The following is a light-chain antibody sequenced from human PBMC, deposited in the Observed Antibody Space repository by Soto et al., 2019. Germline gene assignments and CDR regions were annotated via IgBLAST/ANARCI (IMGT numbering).Light chain of an antibody. J-gene: IGKJ1*01. Sequence: EIEMTQSPGTLSVSPGEGATLSCRASQNVDRNLAWYQQRPGRAPSLLIYGASTRATDIPTRFSGSGSGTEFTLTISSLQSEDFAVYYCQHYYNSWTFGQGTQVEIK. V-gene: IGKV3-15*01. CDR1: QNVDRN. CDR2: GAS. CDR3: QHYYNSWT.